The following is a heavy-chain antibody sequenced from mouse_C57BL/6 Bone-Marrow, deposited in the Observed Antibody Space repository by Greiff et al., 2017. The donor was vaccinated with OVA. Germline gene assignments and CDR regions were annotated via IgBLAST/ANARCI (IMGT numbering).Heavy chain of an antibody. Sequence: EVHLVESGGDLVKPGGSLKLSCAASGFTFSSYGMSWVRQTPDKRLEWVATISSGGSYTYYPDSVKGRFTISRDNAKNTLYLQMSSLKSEDTAMYYCARHETGTLDYWGQGTTLTVSS. D-gene: IGHD4-1*01. V-gene: IGHV5-6*01. CDR1: GFTFSSYG. J-gene: IGHJ2*01. CDR2: ISSGGSYT. CDR3: ARHETGTLDY.